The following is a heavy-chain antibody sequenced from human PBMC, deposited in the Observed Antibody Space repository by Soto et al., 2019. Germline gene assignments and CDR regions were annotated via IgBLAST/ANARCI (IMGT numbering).Heavy chain of an antibody. CDR2: IIADSGNT. V-gene: IGHV1-58*02. J-gene: IGHJ6*03. CDR3: ARACHDYGDYYYYYYYMDV. Sequence: GASVKVSCKASGFTFTSSAMQWVRQARGQRLEWIGWIIADSGNTNYAQKFQERVTMTTDMSTSTAYMELRSLRSDDTAVYYCARACHDYGDYYYYYYYMDVWGKGTTVTVSS. CDR1: GFTFTSSA. D-gene: IGHD4-17*01.